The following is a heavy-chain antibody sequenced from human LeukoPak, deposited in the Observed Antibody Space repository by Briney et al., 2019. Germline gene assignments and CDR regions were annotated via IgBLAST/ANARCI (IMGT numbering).Heavy chain of an antibody. V-gene: IGHV1-46*01. D-gene: IGHD6-19*01. CDR3: ARDLNGYQWGPPDY. Sequence: GASVKVSCKASGYTFTSYDINWVRQAPGQGLEWMGIINPSGGSTSYAQKFQGRVTMTRDTSTSTVYMELSSLRSEDTAVYYCARDLNGYQWGPPDYWGQGTLVTVSS. CDR2: INPSGGST. CDR1: GYTFTSYD. J-gene: IGHJ4*02.